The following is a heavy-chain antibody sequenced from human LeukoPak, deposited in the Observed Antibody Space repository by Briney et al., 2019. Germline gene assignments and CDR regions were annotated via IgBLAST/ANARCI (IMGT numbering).Heavy chain of an antibody. J-gene: IGHJ6*03. CDR2: VSTDGSST. CDR1: GFTFSSFG. V-gene: IGHV3-74*01. Sequence: GGSLRLSCEGSGFTFSSFGMSWVRQAPGKGLVWVSRVSTDGSSTTYADSVKGRFTISRDNAKNTLDLQMNSLRAEDTAVYYCARDGQLAPRDNDYYYYMDVWGKGTTVTVSS. CDR3: ARDGQLAPRDNDYYYYMDV. D-gene: IGHD6-6*01.